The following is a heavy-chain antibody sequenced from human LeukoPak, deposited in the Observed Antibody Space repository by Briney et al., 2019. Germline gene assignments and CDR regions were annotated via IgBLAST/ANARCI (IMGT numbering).Heavy chain of an antibody. J-gene: IGHJ6*03. CDR1: GGSISSGGYY. D-gene: IGHD3-10*01. Sequence: PSQTLSLTCTVSGGSISSGGYYWSWIRQHPGKGLEWIGYIYYSGSTYYNPSLKSRVTISVDTSKNQFSLKLSSVTAADTAVYYCARSGSGSYYRAYYYYYMDVWGKGTTVTVSS. CDR3: ARSGSGSYYRAYYYYYMDV. CDR2: IYYSGST. V-gene: IGHV4-31*03.